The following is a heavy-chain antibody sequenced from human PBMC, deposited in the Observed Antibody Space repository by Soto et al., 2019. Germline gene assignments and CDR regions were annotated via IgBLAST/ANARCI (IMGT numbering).Heavy chain of an antibody. V-gene: IGHV4-59*01. D-gene: IGHD2-2*01. J-gene: IGHJ4*02. Sequence: PSETLSLTCTVSGGSISSYYWSWIRQPPGKGLEWIGYIYYSGSTNYNPSLKSRVTISVDTSKNQFSLKLSSVTAADTAVYYCARGPLNPIVPAAISNYFDYWGQGTLVTVSS. CDR2: IYYSGST. CDR1: GGSISSYY. CDR3: ARGPLNPIVPAAISNYFDY.